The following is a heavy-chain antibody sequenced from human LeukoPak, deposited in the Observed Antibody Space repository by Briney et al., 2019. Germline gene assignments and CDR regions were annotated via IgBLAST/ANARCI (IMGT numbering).Heavy chain of an antibody. CDR2: ISGSGGST. CDR3: ARGDSSGVPDY. CDR1: GFTFSSYA. Sequence: SGGSLRLSCAASGFTFSSYAMSWVRQAPGKGLEWVSAISGSGGSTYYADSVKGRFTISRDNSKNTLYLQMSSPRAEDTAVYYCARGDSSGVPDYWGQGTLVTVSS. D-gene: IGHD3-22*01. J-gene: IGHJ4*02. V-gene: IGHV3-23*01.